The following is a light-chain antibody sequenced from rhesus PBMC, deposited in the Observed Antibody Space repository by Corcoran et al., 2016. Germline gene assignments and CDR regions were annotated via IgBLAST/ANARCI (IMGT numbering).Light chain of an antibody. V-gene: IGKV1-22*01. Sequence: DIQMTQSPSSLSASVGDTVTITCRASQSIRSWLDWYQQKPGKAPKLLIYKASSLQSGVPSRFSGSGSGTDFPLTISSLQPEDFATYYCLQYSSSPYSFGQGTKVEIK. CDR3: LQYSSSPYS. J-gene: IGKJ2*01. CDR2: KAS. CDR1: QSIRSW.